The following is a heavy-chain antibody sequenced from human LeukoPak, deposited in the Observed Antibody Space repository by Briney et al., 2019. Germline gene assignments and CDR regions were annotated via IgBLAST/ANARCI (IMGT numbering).Heavy chain of an antibody. D-gene: IGHD3-22*01. CDR3: ARDPLRSYYDSSGYYNY. J-gene: IGHJ4*02. CDR2: ISAYNGNT. Sequence: GASVKVSCKASGYTFTSYGISWVRQAPGQGLEWMGWISAYNGNTNYAQKFQGRVTITTDESTSTAYMELSSLRSEDTAVYYCARDPLRSYYDSSGYYNYWGQGTLVTVSS. V-gene: IGHV1-18*01. CDR1: GYTFTSYG.